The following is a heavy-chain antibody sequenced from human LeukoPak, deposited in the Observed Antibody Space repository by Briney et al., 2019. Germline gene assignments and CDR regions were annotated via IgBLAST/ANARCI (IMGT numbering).Heavy chain of an antibody. CDR3: ARERSVSSGYYYYYYYMDV. CDR2: INHSGST. D-gene: IGHD3-22*01. Sequence: PSETLSLTCAVYGGSFSGYYWSWIRQPPGKGLEWIGEINHSGSTNYNPSLKSRVTISVDTSKNQFSLKLSSVTAADTAVYYCARERSVSSGYYYYYYYMDVWGKGTTVTVSS. J-gene: IGHJ6*03. CDR1: GGSFSGYY. V-gene: IGHV4-34*01.